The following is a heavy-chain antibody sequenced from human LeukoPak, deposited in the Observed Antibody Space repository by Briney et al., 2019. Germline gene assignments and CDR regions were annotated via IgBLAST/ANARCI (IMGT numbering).Heavy chain of an antibody. J-gene: IGHJ5*02. CDR2: LYYSGST. V-gene: IGHV4-39*07. CDR3: ATLVRSGSYYWRWFDP. D-gene: IGHD1-26*01. CDR1: GGSISSSSYY. Sequence: SETLSLTCTVSGGSISSSSYYWGWIRQPPGKGLEWIGSLYYSGSTYYNPSLKSRFTISIDTSKNQFSLKLTSVTAADTAVFYCATLVRSGSYYWRWFDPWGQGTLVTVSS.